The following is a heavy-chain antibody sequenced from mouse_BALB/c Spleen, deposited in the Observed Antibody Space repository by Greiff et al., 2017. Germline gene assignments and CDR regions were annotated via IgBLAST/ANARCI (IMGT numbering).Heavy chain of an antibody. Sequence: QVQLQQSGAELMKPGASVKISCKATGYTFSSYWIEWVKQRPGHGLEWIGEILPGSGSTNYNEKFKGKATFTADTSSNTAYMQLSSLTSEDSAVYYCARGDGSSPYYFDYWGQGTTLTVSS. CDR3: ARGDGSSPYYFDY. D-gene: IGHD1-1*01. V-gene: IGHV1-9*01. CDR1: GYTFSSYW. J-gene: IGHJ2*01. CDR2: ILPGSGST.